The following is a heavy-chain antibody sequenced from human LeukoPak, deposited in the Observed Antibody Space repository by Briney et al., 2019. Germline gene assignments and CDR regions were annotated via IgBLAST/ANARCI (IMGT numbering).Heavy chain of an antibody. CDR1: GFTVSSNY. V-gene: IGHV3-53*01. CDR2: IYSGGST. Sequence: PGGSLRLSCAASGFTVSSNYMSWVRQAPGKGLEWVSVIYSGGSTYYADSVKGRFTIYRENAKNSLYLQMNSLKAADTAVYYCTRGGDDGFDPWGQGTLVTVYS. CDR3: TRGGDDGFDP. D-gene: IGHD3-16*01. J-gene: IGHJ5*02.